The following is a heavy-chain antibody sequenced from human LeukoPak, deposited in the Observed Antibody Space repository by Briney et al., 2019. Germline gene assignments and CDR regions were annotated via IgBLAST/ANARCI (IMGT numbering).Heavy chain of an antibody. CDR2: MNPNSGNT. CDR3: ARDEVYGERDFDY. J-gene: IGHJ4*02. D-gene: IGHD4-17*01. V-gene: IGHV1-8*01. Sequence: ASVKVSCKASGYTFTSYDINWVRQATGQGLEWMGWMNPNSGNTGYAQKFQGRVTMTRNTSISTAYMELRSLNFDDTAVYYCARDEVYGERDFDYWGQGTLVTVSS. CDR1: GYTFTSYD.